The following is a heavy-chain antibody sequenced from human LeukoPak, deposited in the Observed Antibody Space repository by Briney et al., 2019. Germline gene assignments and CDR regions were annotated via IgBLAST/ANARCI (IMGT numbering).Heavy chain of an antibody. CDR2: VFYTGKT. V-gene: IGHV4-39*07. J-gene: IGHJ4*02. CDR3: ARVFDS. CDR1: GGSVSTSGYY. Sequence: SETLSLTCTVSGGSVSTSGYYWGWIRQSPVKGLEWIGDVFYTGKTNYNPSPRGRATISIDTSKNQFSLKLTYVTAADSAVYYCARVFDSWGQGTLVTVSS.